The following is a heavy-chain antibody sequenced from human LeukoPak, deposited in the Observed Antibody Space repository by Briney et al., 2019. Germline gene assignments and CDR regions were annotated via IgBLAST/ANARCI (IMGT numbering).Heavy chain of an antibody. CDR2: IKQDGSEK. CDR1: GFTFSSYW. Sequence: GGSLRLSCAASGFTFSSYWMSWVRQAPGKGLEWVDNIKQDGSEKYYVDSVKGRFTISRDNAKNSLYLQMNSLRAEDTAVYYCARARTRGYSGYGEGYWGQGTLVTVSS. CDR3: ARARTRGYSGYGEGY. V-gene: IGHV3-7*03. D-gene: IGHD5-12*01. J-gene: IGHJ4*02.